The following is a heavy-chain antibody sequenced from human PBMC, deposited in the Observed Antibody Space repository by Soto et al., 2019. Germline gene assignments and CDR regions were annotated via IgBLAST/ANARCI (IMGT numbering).Heavy chain of an antibody. V-gene: IGHV4-34*01. Sequence: KRLYWIGEINHSRSTNYNPSRKSRFTISVDTSKNQFYLKLSSVNAADTAVYYCASAGIFFLQAEDGIRYVRSVSAFLLNRSSDL. J-gene: IGHJ2*01. CDR2: INHSRST. D-gene: IGHD3-10*02. CDR3: ASAGIFFLQAEDGIRYVRSVSAFLLNRSSDL.